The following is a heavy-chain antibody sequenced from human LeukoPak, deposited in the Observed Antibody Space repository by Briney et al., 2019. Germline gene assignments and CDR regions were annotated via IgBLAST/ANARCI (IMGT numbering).Heavy chain of an antibody. V-gene: IGHV4-4*07. CDR3: ARGYYDSRYYNYYMGV. J-gene: IGHJ6*03. CDR2: LYTTGTT. D-gene: IGHD3-22*01. CDR1: GGSISSYH. Sequence: KPSETLSLTCTVSGGSISSYHWSWVRQPAGKGLERIGRLYTTGTTSYNPSLKSRVTMSVDTSKNQFSLKLSSVTAADTAVYYCARGYYDSRYYNYYMGVWGKGTTVTVSS.